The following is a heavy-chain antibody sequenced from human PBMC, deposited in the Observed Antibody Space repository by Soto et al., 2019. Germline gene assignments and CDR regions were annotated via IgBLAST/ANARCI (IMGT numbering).Heavy chain of an antibody. CDR3: AHGSGWLFDY. CDR2: LYWNDGN. D-gene: IGHD6-19*01. J-gene: IGHJ4*02. CDR1: GFSLSTTEVG. V-gene: IGHV2-5*01. Sequence: QITLKESGPTLVKPTQTLTLTCTFSGFSLSTTEVGVGSIRQPPGKALEWLALLYWNDGNRYSPSLRSRLTLTKDPSKHQVVLTMPNMDPVDTASYYCAHGSGWLFDYWGQGTLVSVSS.